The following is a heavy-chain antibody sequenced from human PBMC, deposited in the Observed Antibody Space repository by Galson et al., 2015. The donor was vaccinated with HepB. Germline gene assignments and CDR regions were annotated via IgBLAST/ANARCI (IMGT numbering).Heavy chain of an antibody. CDR2: INPDSGGT. J-gene: IGHJ4*02. CDR3: ARGPNKGFYGSGSYRFDF. CDR1: GYTFTDYY. D-gene: IGHD3-10*01. V-gene: IGHV1-2*06. Sequence: SVKVSCKASGYTFTDYYMHWVRQTPGQGLEWMGRINPDSGGTNYAQRFQGRVTVTTDTSITTAYMELSRLKSDDTAVYYCARGPNKGFYGSGSYRFDFWGQGTLVTVSS.